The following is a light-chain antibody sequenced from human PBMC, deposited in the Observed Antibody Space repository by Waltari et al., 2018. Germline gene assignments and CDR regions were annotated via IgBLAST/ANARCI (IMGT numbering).Light chain of an antibody. CDR3: QQYNNWPPAYT. J-gene: IGKJ2*01. Sequence: EIVMTQSPATLSVSPGERATLSCRASQSVSSNLAWYQQKPGQAPRRLIDGASTRATGIPARFSGSGSGTEFTLTISSLQSEDFAVYYCQQYNNWPPAYTFGQGTKLEIK. CDR1: QSVSSN. V-gene: IGKV3-15*01. CDR2: GAS.